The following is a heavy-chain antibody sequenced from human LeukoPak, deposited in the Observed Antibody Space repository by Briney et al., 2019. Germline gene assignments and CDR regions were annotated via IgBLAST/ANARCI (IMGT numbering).Heavy chain of an antibody. V-gene: IGHV3-23*01. CDR1: GFTFSSYA. D-gene: IGHD3-3*01. CDR2: ISGSGGST. J-gene: IGHJ4*02. CDR3: AKGLWGYDFWSGYYDY. Sequence: PGGSLRLSCAASGFTFSSYAMTWVRQAPGKGLEWVSAISGSGGSTYYADSVEGRFTISRDNSKNMLYLQMNSLRAEDTAVYYCAKGLWGYDFWSGYYDYWGQGTLVTVSS.